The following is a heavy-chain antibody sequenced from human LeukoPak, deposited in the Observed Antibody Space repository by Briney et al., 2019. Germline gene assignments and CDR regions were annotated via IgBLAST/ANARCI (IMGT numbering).Heavy chain of an antibody. Sequence: ASVKVSCTASGYTFTSYGISWVRQAPGQGLEWMGWISAYNGNTNYAQKLQGRVTMTTDTSTSTVYMGLRSLRSDDTAVYYCARDGRHRYYYDSSGFYGGWFDPWGQGTLVTVSS. J-gene: IGHJ5*02. CDR3: ARDGRHRYYYDSSGFYGGWFDP. V-gene: IGHV1-18*01. D-gene: IGHD3-22*01. CDR1: GYTFTSYG. CDR2: ISAYNGNT.